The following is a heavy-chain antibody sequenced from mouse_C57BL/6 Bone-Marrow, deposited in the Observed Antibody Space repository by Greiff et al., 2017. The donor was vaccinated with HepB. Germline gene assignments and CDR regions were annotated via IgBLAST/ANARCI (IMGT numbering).Heavy chain of an antibody. D-gene: IGHD2-1*01. CDR2: IDPSDSET. Sequence: QVQLQQPGAELVRPGSSVKLSCKASGYTFTSYWMHWVKQRPIQGLEWIGNIDPSDSETHYNQKFKDKATLTVDKSSSTAYMQLSSLTSEDSAVYYCVRRVEDYYGNYGFAYWGQGTLVTVSA. J-gene: IGHJ3*01. CDR3: VRRVEDYYGNYGFAY. CDR1: GYTFTSYW. V-gene: IGHV1-52*01.